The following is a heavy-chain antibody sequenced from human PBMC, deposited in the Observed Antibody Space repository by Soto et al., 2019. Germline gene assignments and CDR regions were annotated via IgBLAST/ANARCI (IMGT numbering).Heavy chain of an antibody. CDR3: ARGVYDSSGYYPLTYYYGMDV. V-gene: IGHV4-31*03. J-gene: IGHJ6*02. CDR2: IYYSGST. D-gene: IGHD3-22*01. CDR1: GGSISSGGYY. Sequence: QVQLQESGPGLVKPSQTLSLTCTVSGGSISSGGYYWSWIRQHPGKGLEWIGYIYYSGSTYYNPSLKSRVTISVDTSKNQFPLKLSSVTAADTAVYYCARGVYDSSGYYPLTYYYGMDVWGQGTTVTVSS.